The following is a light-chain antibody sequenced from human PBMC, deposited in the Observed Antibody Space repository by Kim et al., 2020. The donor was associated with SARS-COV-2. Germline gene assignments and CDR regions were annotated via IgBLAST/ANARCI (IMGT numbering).Light chain of an antibody. CDR3: MQCTHWPFT. Sequence: PASISCRSRQSLVYSDGNIYLNWFHQRPGQSPRRLIYKVSNRDSGVPDRFSGSGSGTDFTLRISRVEAEDVGVYYCMQCTHWPFTFGPGTKVDIK. CDR1: QSLVYSDGNIY. J-gene: IGKJ3*01. V-gene: IGKV2-30*01. CDR2: KVS.